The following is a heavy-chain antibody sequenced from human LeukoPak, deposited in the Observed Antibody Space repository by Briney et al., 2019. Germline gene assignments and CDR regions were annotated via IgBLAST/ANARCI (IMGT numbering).Heavy chain of an antibody. CDR3: AGSPYDYVWGSYRFGY. CDR1: GGSISSGGYY. Sequence: SETQSLTCTVSGGSISSGGYYWSWIRQHPGKGLEWFGYIYYSGSTYYNRSLKSRVTISVDTSKNQFSLKLSSVTAADTAVYYCAGSPYDYVWGSYRFGYWGQGTLVTVSS. D-gene: IGHD3-16*02. CDR2: IYYSGST. V-gene: IGHV4-31*03. J-gene: IGHJ4*02.